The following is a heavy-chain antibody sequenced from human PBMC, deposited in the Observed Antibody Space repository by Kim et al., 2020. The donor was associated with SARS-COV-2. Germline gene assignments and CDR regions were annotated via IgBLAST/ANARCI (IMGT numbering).Heavy chain of an antibody. J-gene: IGHJ4*02. Sequence: DTTLKTRVTISVDTSKNQFSRKLSSVTAADTAVYYCARLGGGYDPPEGYWGQGTLVTVSS. V-gene: IGHV4-39*01. CDR3: ARLGGGYDPPEGY. D-gene: IGHD5-12*01.